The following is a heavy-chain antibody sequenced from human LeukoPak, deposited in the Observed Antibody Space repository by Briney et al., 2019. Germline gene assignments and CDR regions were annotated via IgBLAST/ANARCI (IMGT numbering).Heavy chain of an antibody. CDR1: GGTFSSYA. CDR2: IIPIFGTA. Sequence: SVKVSFKASGGTFSSYAISWVRQAPGQGLEWMGGIIPIFGTANYAQKFQGRVTITTDESTSTAYMELSSLRSEDTAVYYCASGRGTIFGVGSFDYWGQGTLVTVSS. CDR3: ASGRGTIFGVGSFDY. V-gene: IGHV1-69*05. D-gene: IGHD3-3*01. J-gene: IGHJ4*02.